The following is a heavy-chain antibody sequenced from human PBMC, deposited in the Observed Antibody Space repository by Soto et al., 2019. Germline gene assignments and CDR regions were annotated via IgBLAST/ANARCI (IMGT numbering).Heavy chain of an antibody. Sequence: QVQLQESGPGLVKPSQTLSLTCTVSGGSISSGGYYWSWIRKHPGKGLEWIGYIYYSGRTYYNPSLQSRVTISGDTSKTQFAPKLSSVTAADTAVYYCARSPEATVTTFDYWGQGTLVTVSS. CDR2: IYYSGRT. V-gene: IGHV4-31*03. D-gene: IGHD4-17*01. J-gene: IGHJ4*02. CDR3: ARSPEATVTTFDY. CDR1: GGSISSGGYY.